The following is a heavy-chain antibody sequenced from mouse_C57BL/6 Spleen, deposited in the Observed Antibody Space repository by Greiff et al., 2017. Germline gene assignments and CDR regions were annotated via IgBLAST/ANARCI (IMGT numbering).Heavy chain of an antibody. Sequence: QVQLQQPGAELVKPGASVKVSCKASGYTFTSYWMHWVKQRPGQGLEWIGRLHPSDSDTNYNQTFKGKATLTVDKSSSTAYMQLSSLTSEDSAVYYCAIPQYYGTPYAMDYWGQGTSVTVSS. D-gene: IGHD1-1*01. J-gene: IGHJ4*01. CDR1: GYTFTSYW. CDR3: AIPQYYGTPYAMDY. V-gene: IGHV1-74*01. CDR2: LHPSDSDT.